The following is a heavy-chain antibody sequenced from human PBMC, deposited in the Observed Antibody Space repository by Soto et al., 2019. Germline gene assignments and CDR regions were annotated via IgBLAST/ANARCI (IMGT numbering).Heavy chain of an antibody. Sequence: HPGGSLRLSCAASGFTFSSYGMHWVRQAPGKGLEWVAVIWYDGSNKYYADSVKGRFAISRDNSKNTLYLQMNSLRAEDTAVYCCARVPGYYGMDVWGQGTTVTVSS. V-gene: IGHV3-33*01. CDR1: GFTFSSYG. CDR3: ARVPGYYGMDV. CDR2: IWYDGSNK. J-gene: IGHJ6*02.